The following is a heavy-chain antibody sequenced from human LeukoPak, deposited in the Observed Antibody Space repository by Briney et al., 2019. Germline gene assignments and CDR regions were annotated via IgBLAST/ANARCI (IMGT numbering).Heavy chain of an antibody. J-gene: IGHJ4*02. CDR1: GYTFTGYY. D-gene: IGHD6-13*01. CDR2: INPNSGGT. Sequence: GSSVKVSCKASGYTFTGYYMHWVRQAPGQGLEWMGWINPNSGGTNYAQKFQGRVTMTRDTSISTAYMELSSLRSEDTAVYYCARGRGSSWLSDFDYWGQGTLVTVSS. V-gene: IGHV1-2*02. CDR3: ARGRGSSWLSDFDY.